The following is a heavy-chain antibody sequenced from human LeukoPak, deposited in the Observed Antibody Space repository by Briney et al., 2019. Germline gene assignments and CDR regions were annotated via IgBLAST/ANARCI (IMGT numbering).Heavy chain of an antibody. J-gene: IGHJ4*02. V-gene: IGHV3-21*01. Sequence: PGGSLRLSCAASGFTFSSYSMNWVRQAPGRGLEWVSSIRFTGSYIYYADSVKGRFTISRDDAKNLLSLQMISLRVEDTAVYYCAGGQGFLIDYWGQGTLVTVSS. D-gene: IGHD3-3*01. CDR1: GFTFSSYS. CDR2: IRFTGSYI. CDR3: AGGQGFLIDY.